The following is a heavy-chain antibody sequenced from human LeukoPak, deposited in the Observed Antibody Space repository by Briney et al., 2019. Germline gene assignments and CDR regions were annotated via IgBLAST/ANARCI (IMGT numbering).Heavy chain of an antibody. CDR3: ARAAGPARAYYDFWSGFYGMDV. V-gene: IGHV1-8*01. CDR2: MNPNSGNT. J-gene: IGHJ6*02. CDR1: GYTFTSYD. D-gene: IGHD3-3*01. Sequence: ASVKVSCTASGYTFTSYDINWVRQATGQGLEWMGWMNPNSGNTGYAQKFQGRVTMTRNTSISTAYMELSSLRSEDTAVYYCARAAGPARAYYDFWSGFYGMDVWGQGTTVTVSS.